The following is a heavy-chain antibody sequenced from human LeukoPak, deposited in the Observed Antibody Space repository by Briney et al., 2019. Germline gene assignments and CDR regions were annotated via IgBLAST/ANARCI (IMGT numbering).Heavy chain of an antibody. V-gene: IGHV3-7*04. CDR1: GFTFSSSW. CDR3: AKDYYDSSALDY. CDR2: IKEDGTAK. Sequence: GGSLRLSCAASGFTFSSSWMAWVRQAPGKGLEWVGNIKEDGTAKNYVVSVRGRFTISRDNAKNSLYLQMNSLRGEDTAVYYCAKDYYDSSALDYWGQGTLVTVSS. J-gene: IGHJ4*02. D-gene: IGHD3-22*01.